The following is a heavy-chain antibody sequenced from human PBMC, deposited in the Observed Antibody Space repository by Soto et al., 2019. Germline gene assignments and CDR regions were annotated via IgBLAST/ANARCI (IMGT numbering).Heavy chain of an antibody. Sequence: PGESLKISCKGSGYTFTSYWIGWVRQMPGKGLEWMGIIYPGDSDARYSPSFQGQVTISVDKSISTAYLQWSSLKASDTAIYYCARHLYRSGSYSDYWGQGTLVTVSS. D-gene: IGHD6-19*01. J-gene: IGHJ4*02. CDR3: ARHLYRSGSYSDY. CDR2: IYPGDSDA. V-gene: IGHV5-51*01. CDR1: GYTFTSYW.